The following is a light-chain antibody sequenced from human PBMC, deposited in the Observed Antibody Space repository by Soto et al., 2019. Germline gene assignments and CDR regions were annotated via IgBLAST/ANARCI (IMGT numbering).Light chain of an antibody. CDR3: QQSYSTPSGT. J-gene: IGKJ1*01. CDR1: QGISSY. Sequence: IQLTQSPSSLSASVGDRVTITCRASQGISSYLAWYQQKPGKAPKLLIYAASTLQSGVPPRFSGSGSGTDFTLTISSLQPEDFATYYCQQSYSTPSGTFGQGTKVDIK. V-gene: IGKV1-39*01. CDR2: AAS.